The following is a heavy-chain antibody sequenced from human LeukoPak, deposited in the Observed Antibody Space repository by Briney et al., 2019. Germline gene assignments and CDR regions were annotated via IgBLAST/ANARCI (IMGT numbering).Heavy chain of an antibody. CDR1: GFTFSNAW. D-gene: IGHD2-21*02. Sequence: GGSLRLSCAASGFTFSNAWRSWVRQAPGKGLEWVGRIKSKTDGGTTDYAAPVKGRFTISRDDSKNTLYLQMNSLKTEDTAVYYCTTVLTNDYYYMDVWGKGTTVTVSS. CDR3: TTVLTNDYYYMDV. J-gene: IGHJ6*03. CDR2: IKSKTDGGTT. V-gene: IGHV3-15*01.